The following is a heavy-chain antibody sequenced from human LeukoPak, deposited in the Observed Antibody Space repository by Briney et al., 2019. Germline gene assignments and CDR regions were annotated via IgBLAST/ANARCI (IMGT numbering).Heavy chain of an antibody. CDR1: GYTFTSYD. CDR2: MNPNSGNT. Sequence: ASVKVSCKASGYTFTSYDINWVRQATGQGLEWMGWMNPNSGNTGYAQKFQGRVTMTRNTSISTAHMELSSLRSEDTAVYYCARGRHYYYYMDVWGKGTTVTVSS. V-gene: IGHV1-8*01. J-gene: IGHJ6*03. CDR3: ARGRHYYYYMDV.